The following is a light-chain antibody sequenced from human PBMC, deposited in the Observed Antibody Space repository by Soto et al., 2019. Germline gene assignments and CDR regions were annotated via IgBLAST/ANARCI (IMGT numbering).Light chain of an antibody. Sequence: DIQMTQSPSTLSASIGDRVTITCRASQTINNWLAWYQQKPGKAPNLLIYHASNLETGVPSRFSGSAFGTEFTRTISSLQPDDFATYYCQHYNSYPWTFGQRTKVEIK. J-gene: IGKJ1*01. CDR2: HAS. CDR3: QHYNSYPWT. V-gene: IGKV1-5*01. CDR1: QTINNW.